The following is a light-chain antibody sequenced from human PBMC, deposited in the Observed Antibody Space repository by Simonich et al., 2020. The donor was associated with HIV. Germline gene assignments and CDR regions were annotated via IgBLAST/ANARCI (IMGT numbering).Light chain of an antibody. CDR3: QQSNNWPLT. V-gene: IGKV3-15*01. CDR1: QSVSSN. Sequence: EIVMTQSPATLSVSPGERATLSCRASQSVSSNLAWYQQKPGHAPRLLIYGASTRATGIPARFSGSGSGTEFTLTISSMQSEDFAVYYCQQSNNWPLTFGPGTKVDIK. J-gene: IGKJ3*01. CDR2: GAS.